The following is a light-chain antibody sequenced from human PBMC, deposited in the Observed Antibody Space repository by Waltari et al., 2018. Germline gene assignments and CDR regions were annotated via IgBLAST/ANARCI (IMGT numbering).Light chain of an antibody. CDR3: NPRDSSGNHVV. CDR1: SLRSYY. J-gene: IGLJ2*01. V-gene: IGLV3-19*01. CDR2: GKN. Sequence: SSELTQDPAVSVALGQTVRITCQGDSLRSYYASWYQQKPGQAPVLVIYGKNNRPSGIPHRFSGSSSGNTASLTITGAQAEDEADYYCNPRDSSGNHVVFGGGTKLTVL.